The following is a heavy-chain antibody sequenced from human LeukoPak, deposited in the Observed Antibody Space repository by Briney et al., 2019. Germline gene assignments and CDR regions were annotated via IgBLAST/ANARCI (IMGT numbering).Heavy chain of an antibody. J-gene: IGHJ5*02. CDR2: ISGYSGNI. D-gene: IGHD2-8*01. V-gene: IGHV1-18*01. CDR3: ARVISYTNSLDP. Sequence: ASVKVSCKASGYIFTSYDISWVRQAPGQGLEWMGWISGYSGNINYAQKFQDRVTMTTDTSTSTAYMELRSLRSDDTAVYYCARVISYTNSLDPWGQGTLVTVSS. CDR1: GYIFTSYD.